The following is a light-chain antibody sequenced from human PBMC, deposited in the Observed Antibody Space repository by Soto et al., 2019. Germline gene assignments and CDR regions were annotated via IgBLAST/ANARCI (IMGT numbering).Light chain of an antibody. J-gene: IGLJ3*02. CDR3: ISYTSSSTWV. Sequence: ALTQPASVSGSPGQSITISCTGTSSDVGGYNYVSWYQHHPGKAPKLMIYEVSNRPSGVSDRFSGSRSGNTASLTISGLQAEDESDYYCISYTSSSTWVFGGGTKLTVL. CDR2: EVS. V-gene: IGLV2-14*01. CDR1: SSDVGGYNY.